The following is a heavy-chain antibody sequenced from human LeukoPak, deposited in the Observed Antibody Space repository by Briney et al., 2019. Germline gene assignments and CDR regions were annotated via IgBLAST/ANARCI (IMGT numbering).Heavy chain of an antibody. Sequence: GGSLRLSCAASGFTFSSYWMHWVRQAPGKGLEWVANIKQDGSEKYYGDSVKGRSTVSRDNAKNSLYLQVNSLRVEDSAVYYCATVWFGELPFGYWGQGTLVTVSS. CDR2: IKQDGSEK. J-gene: IGHJ4*02. CDR3: ATVWFGELPFGY. CDR1: GFTFSSYW. V-gene: IGHV3-7*03. D-gene: IGHD3-10*01.